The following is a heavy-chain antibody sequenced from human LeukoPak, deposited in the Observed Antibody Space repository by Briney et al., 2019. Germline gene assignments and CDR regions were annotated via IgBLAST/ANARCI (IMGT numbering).Heavy chain of an antibody. CDR3: ARGTWIQLWLIDY. J-gene: IGHJ4*02. CDR1: GFTFSSYW. CDR2: IKKDGSEK. D-gene: IGHD5-18*01. Sequence: GGSLRLSCAASGFTFSSYWMSWVRQAPGKGLEWVANIKKDGSEKYYVDSVKGRFTISRDNAKNSLYLQMNSLRAEDTAVYYCARGTWIQLWLIDYWGQGTLVTVSS. V-gene: IGHV3-7*01.